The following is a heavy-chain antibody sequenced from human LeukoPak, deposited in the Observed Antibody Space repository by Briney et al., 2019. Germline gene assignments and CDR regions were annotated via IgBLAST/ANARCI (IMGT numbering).Heavy chain of an antibody. V-gene: IGHV1-69*05. CDR3: AGVRHDYGDYGAFDI. Sequence: GASVKVSCKASGGTFSSYAISWVRQAPGQGLEWMGGIIPIFGTANYAQKFQGRGTITTDESKSPAYMELSSLRSEDTAVYYCAGVRHDYGDYGAFDIWGQGTMVTVSS. D-gene: IGHD4-17*01. CDR1: GGTFSSYA. CDR2: IIPIFGTA. J-gene: IGHJ3*02.